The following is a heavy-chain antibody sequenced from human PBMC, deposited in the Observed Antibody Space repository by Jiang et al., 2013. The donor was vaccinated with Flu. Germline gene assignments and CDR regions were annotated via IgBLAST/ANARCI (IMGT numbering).Heavy chain of an antibody. D-gene: IGHD7-27*01. CDR1: GYTFTSYG. Sequence: QLVESGAEVKKPGASVKVSCKASGYTFTSYGISWVRQAPGQGLEWMGCINPNNGDTRYAQKFQGRVTMTRDTSITAAYMDLKSLKSDDTAVYYCARDLFWGLGFWGQGTLVSVSS. J-gene: IGHJ4*01. V-gene: IGHV1-2*02. CDR3: ARDLFWGLGF. CDR2: INPNNGDT.